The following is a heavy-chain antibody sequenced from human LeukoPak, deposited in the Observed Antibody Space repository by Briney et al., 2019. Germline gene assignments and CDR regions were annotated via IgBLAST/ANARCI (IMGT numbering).Heavy chain of an antibody. D-gene: IGHD3-22*01. Sequence: SETLSLTCAVYGGSFSGYYWSWIRQPPGKGLEWIGEINHSGSTNYNPFLKSRVTISVDTSKNQFSLKLSSVTAADTAVYYCARPGPTYYYDSSGYFGWGQGTLVTVSS. V-gene: IGHV4-34*01. CDR1: GGSFSGYY. CDR2: INHSGST. J-gene: IGHJ4*02. CDR3: ARPGPTYYYDSSGYFG.